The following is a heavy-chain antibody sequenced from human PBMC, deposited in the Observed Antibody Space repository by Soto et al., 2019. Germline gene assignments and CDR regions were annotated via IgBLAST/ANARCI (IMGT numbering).Heavy chain of an antibody. CDR1: GYTFTRYG. CDR3: ARGLTRHTIRFPCDS. V-gene: IGHV1-18*01. Sequence: AAVKVSCKASGYTFTRYGISWVGQAPGQGLEGMGWISAYNGKKNYAQKLQGRVTMTTDTSTSTAYIELRSLGSADTAVYYCARGLTRHTIRFPCDSWGQGTLVTVSS. CDR2: ISAYNGKK. J-gene: IGHJ5*01. D-gene: IGHD3-3*01.